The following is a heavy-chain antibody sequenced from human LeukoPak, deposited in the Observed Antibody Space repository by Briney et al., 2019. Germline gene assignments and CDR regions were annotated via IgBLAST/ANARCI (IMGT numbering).Heavy chain of an antibody. D-gene: IGHD3-10*01. Sequence: GGSLRLSCAASGFTVSSNYMSWGRQAPGEGLEWGSVICGGSRTLSSDSVKGRFTISRDISKNTVYLQMSNLRAEDMAVYYCARDRVSRRYSFDYWGQGTLVTVSS. CDR2: ICGGSRT. V-gene: IGHV3-66*01. J-gene: IGHJ4*02. CDR3: ARDRVSRRYSFDY. CDR1: GFTVSSNY.